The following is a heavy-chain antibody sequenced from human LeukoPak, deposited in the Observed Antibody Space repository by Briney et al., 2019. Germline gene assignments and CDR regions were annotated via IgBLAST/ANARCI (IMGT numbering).Heavy chain of an antibody. CDR3: ARSAKLELLGY. CDR1: GFTFSSYE. J-gene: IGHJ4*02. D-gene: IGHD1-7*01. CDR2: ISSSGSTI. Sequence: GGSLRLSCAASGFTFSSYEMNWVRQAPGKGLEWVSYISSSGSTIYYADSVKGRFTISRDSAKNSLYLQMNSLRAEDTAVYYCARSAKLELLGYWGQGTLVTVSS. V-gene: IGHV3-48*03.